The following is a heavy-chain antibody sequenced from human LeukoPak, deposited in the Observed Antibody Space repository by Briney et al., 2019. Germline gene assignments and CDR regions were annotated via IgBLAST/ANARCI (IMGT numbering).Heavy chain of an antibody. D-gene: IGHD6-13*01. J-gene: IGHJ4*02. V-gene: IGHV3-7*01. CDR3: ARGSNWGGDY. Sequence: GGSLRLSCAASGFTFSTSWMSWIRQAPGKGLEWVATIKPEGDEKFYVDSVKGRFTFSRDNTKNSLYLQMNSLRDGDTAMYYCARGSNWGGDYWGQGTLVTVSS. CDR1: GFTFSTSW. CDR2: IKPEGDEK.